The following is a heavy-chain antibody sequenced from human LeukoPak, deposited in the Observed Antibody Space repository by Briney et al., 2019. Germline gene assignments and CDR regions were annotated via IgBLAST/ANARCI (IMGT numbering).Heavy chain of an antibody. V-gene: IGHV4-4*07. J-gene: IGHJ2*01. CDR1: GGSISSYY. CDR3: ARVRYDFWSGYYHWYFDL. CDR2: IYTSGST. Sequence: SETLSLTCTVSGGSISSYYWSWIRQPAGKGLEWIGCIYTSGSTNYNPSLKSRVTMSVDTSKNQFSLKLSSVTAADTAVYYCARVRYDFWSGYYHWYFDLWGRGTLVTVSS. D-gene: IGHD3-3*01.